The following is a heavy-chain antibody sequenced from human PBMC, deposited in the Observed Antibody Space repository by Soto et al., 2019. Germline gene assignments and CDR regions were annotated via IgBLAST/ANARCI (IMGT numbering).Heavy chain of an antibody. CDR3: AIPLPKQQLVRGAFDH. J-gene: IGHJ4*02. CDR2: SIPVFGTA. D-gene: IGHD6-13*01. V-gene: IGHV1-69*01. CDR1: GGTFRNYA. Sequence: QVQLVQSGAEVKKPGPSVKLSCKTSGGTFRNYAINWVRQAPGQGLEWMRGSIPVFGTANYAQTFQGRFTITADESTSTAYMELSSLRSEDTAVYYCAIPLPKQQLVRGAFDHWGQGTLVTVAS.